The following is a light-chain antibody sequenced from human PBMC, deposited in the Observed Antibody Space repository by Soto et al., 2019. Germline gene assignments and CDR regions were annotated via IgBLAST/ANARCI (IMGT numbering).Light chain of an antibody. J-gene: IGKJ1*01. V-gene: IGKV3-15*01. CDR1: QSVSSN. CDR3: QQYNNWPPWT. Sequence: EIVMTQSPATLSVSPGERATLSCRASQSVSSNLAWYQQKPGQAPRLLIYGASTRATGIPARFSGSATGTECTLTISSLQSADFAVYYCQQYNNWPPWTFGQGTKVEIK. CDR2: GAS.